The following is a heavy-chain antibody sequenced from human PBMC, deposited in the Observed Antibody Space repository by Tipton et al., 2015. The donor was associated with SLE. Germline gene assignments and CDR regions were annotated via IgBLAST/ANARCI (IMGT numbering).Heavy chain of an antibody. D-gene: IGHD3-3*01. CDR3: ARDLRYDFWSGYWPVAADAFDI. Sequence: QVQLVQSGAEVKKPGASVKVSCKASGYTFTGYYMHWVRQAPGQGLEWMGWISGYNGKTNYGQNVQGRVTLTTDTSTSTAYMELRSLRSDDSAVYYCARDLRYDFWSGYWPVAADAFDIWGQGTMVTVSS. V-gene: IGHV1-18*04. CDR1: GYTFTGYY. CDR2: ISGYNGKT. J-gene: IGHJ3*02.